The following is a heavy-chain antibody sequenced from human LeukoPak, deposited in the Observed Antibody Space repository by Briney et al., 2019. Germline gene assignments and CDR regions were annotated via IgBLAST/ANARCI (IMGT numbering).Heavy chain of an antibody. CDR2: IYYSGST. D-gene: IGHD4-11*01. V-gene: IGHV4-31*03. J-gene: IGHJ3*02. Sequence: SETLSLTCTVSGGSISSGGYYWSWIRQHPGKGLEWIGYIYYSGSTYYNPSLKSRVTISVDTSKNQFSLKLSSVTAADTAVYYCARHSIAPHGGSNYEDDAFDIWGQGTMVTVSS. CDR3: ARHSIAPHGGSNYEDDAFDI. CDR1: GGSISSGGYY.